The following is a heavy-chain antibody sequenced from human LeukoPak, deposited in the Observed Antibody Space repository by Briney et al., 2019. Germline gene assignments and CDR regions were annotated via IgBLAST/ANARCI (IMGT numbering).Heavy chain of an antibody. CDR2: IYPSGGST. V-gene: IGHV1-46*01. J-gene: IGHJ4*02. CDR3: ARDFYGSGRHPDY. D-gene: IGHD3-10*01. CDR1: GYTFSSYY. Sequence: GASVKVSCKASGYTFSSYYIHWVRQAPGQGLEWMGIIYPSGGSTSYAQKFQGRVTTTRDMSTSTVYMELSNLRSEDTAVYYCARDFYGSGRHPDYWGQGTLVTVSS.